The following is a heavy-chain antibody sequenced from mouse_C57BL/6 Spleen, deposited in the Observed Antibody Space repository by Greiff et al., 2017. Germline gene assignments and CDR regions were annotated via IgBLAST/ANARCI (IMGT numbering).Heavy chain of an antibody. D-gene: IGHD1-1*01. V-gene: IGHV3-6*01. CDR1: GYSITSGYY. Sequence: EVKLLESGPGLVKPSQSLSLPCSVTGYSITSGYYWNWIRQFPGNKLEWLGYISYDGSNHYNPSLKNRFSITRDTSKTLFFLKLNSVTTEDTSTYYCARLTTVVGAMDYWGQGTSVTVSS. CDR2: ISYDGSN. CDR3: ARLTTVVGAMDY. J-gene: IGHJ4*01.